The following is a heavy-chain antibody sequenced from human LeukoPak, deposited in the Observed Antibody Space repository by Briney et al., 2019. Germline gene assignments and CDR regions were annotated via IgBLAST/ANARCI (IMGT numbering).Heavy chain of an antibody. CDR1: GLTFRGYA. V-gene: IGHV3-30*04. J-gene: IGHJ4*02. D-gene: IGHD6-13*01. Sequence: GGSLRLSCGGSGLTFRGYAIHWVRQAPGKGLEWVAVISFDGDNQYYADSVKGRFTISRDNSKNTVFLQLNSPRVEDTAFYYCAREAAGISPWGQGTLVTVSS. CDR2: ISFDGDNQ. CDR3: AREAAGISP.